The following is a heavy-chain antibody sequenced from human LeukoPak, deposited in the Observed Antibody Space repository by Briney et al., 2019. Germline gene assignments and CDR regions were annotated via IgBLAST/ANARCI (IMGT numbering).Heavy chain of an antibody. CDR3: AKKWGQGKSDSGNYFDD. CDR1: GFTFSSYA. J-gene: IGHJ4*02. V-gene: IGHV3-23*01. CDR2: ISGSGGST. Sequence: QPGGSLRLSCAASGFTFSSYAMSWVRQAPGKGLEWVSAISGSGGSTYYADSVKGRFTISRDNSKNTLYLQLNSLRAEDTAVYYCAKKWGQGKSDSGNYFDDWGQGTLVTVSP. D-gene: IGHD1-26*01.